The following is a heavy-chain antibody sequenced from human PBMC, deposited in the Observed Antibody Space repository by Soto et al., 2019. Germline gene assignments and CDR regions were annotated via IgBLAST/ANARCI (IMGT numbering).Heavy chain of an antibody. CDR1: GFTFGDFS. CDR3: AGGPAPNIPDY. V-gene: IGHV3-21*01. J-gene: IGHJ4*02. CDR2: ISASSNYI. D-gene: IGHD2-2*01. Sequence: EVQLVESGGGLVKPGGSLRLSCAASGFTFGDFSMNWVRQAPGKGLEWVSSISASSNYIYYADSVKGRFTISRDNARTSLYLQMNSLRADETALYYCAGGPAPNIPDYWGQGTLVTVSS.